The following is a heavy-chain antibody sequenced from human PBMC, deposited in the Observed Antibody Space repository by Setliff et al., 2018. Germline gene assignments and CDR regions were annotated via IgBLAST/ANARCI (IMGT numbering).Heavy chain of an antibody. D-gene: IGHD1-26*01. CDR3: TRDEGWELLGGSLDY. CDR1: GFTVSDAW. Sequence: GGSLRLSCVVSGFTVSDAWMSWVRQASGKGLEWVGRIRSKAYGGTTEYAASVKGRFTISRDDSKSIAYLQMNSLKTEDTAVYYCTRDEGWELLGGSLDYWGQGTLVTVSS. J-gene: IGHJ4*02. V-gene: IGHV3-15*01. CDR2: IRSKAYGGTT.